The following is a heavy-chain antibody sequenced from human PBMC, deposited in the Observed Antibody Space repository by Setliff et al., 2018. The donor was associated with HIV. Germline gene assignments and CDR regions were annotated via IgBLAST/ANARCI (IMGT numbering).Heavy chain of an antibody. CDR3: ARVFEVAGRGDFDL. CDR2: ISSSSSTI. Sequence: GESLKISCAASGFTFSNYSMNWVRQAPGKGLEWVSYISSSSSTIYYADSVKGRFTISRDNAKNSLYLQVNSLRAEDTAVYYCARVFEVAGRGDFDLWGRGTLVTVS. CDR1: GFTFSNYS. V-gene: IGHV3-48*01. J-gene: IGHJ2*01. D-gene: IGHD6-19*01.